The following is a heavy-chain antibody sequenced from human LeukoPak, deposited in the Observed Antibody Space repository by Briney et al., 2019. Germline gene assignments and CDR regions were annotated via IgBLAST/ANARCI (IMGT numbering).Heavy chain of an antibody. V-gene: IGHV4-39*02. Sequence: PSETLSLTRTVSGGSIRSSTSYWGWIRQPPGKGLEWIGSIYYSGSTYYSPSLKSRVTMSVDTSKNQFSLKVRSVTAADTAVYYCAREEANYGIDYWGQGALVTVSS. J-gene: IGHJ4*02. D-gene: IGHD4-17*01. CDR1: GGSIRSSTSY. CDR2: IYYSGST. CDR3: AREEANYGIDY.